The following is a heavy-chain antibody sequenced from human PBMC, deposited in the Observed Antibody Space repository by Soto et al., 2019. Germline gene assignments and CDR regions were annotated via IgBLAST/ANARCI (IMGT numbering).Heavy chain of an antibody. D-gene: IGHD3-10*01. CDR2: VSPPFRTS. J-gene: IGHJ6*02. CDR1: GVSFNNNG. V-gene: IGHV1-69*01. CDR3: XXXLXYGSGSYSPYGMDV. Sequence: QVQLVQSGAEVKKPGSSVKVSCKTSGVSFNNNGIGWVRQAPGHGLEWMGGVSPPFRTSNYARKFQGRISITADASXXXXXXXXXXXXXXXXXXXXXXXXLXYGSGSYSPYGMDVWGQGTTVTVSS.